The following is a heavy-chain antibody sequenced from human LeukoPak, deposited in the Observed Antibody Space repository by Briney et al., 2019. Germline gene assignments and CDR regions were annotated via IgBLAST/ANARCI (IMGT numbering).Heavy chain of an antibody. J-gene: IGHJ4*02. D-gene: IGHD3-10*01. V-gene: IGHV3-30*18. CDR2: ISYDGSNK. CDR3: AKGAYYYGSGSYPKLYYFDY. CDR1: GFTFSSYG. Sequence: GRSLRLSCAASGFTFSSYGMHWVRQAPGKGLEWVAVISYDGSNKYYADSVKGRFTISRDNSKNTLYLQMNSLRAEDTAVYYCAKGAYYYGSGSYPKLYYFDYWGQGTLVTVSS.